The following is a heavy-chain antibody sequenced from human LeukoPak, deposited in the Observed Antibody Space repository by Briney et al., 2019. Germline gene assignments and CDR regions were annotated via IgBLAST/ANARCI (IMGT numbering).Heavy chain of an antibody. J-gene: IGHJ4*02. D-gene: IGHD1-7*01. CDR1: GGSISSSSYY. Sequence: PSETLSLTCTVSGGSISSSSYYWGWVRQPPGKGLEWIGSIYYNGNTYYNPSLKSRVTISVDTSKNQFSLKLSSVTAADTAVYYCARDELGGEDYWGQGTLVTVSS. CDR2: IYYNGNT. CDR3: ARDELGGEDY. V-gene: IGHV4-39*07.